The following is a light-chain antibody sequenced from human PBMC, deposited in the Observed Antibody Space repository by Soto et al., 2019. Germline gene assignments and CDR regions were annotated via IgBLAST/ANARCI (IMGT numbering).Light chain of an antibody. CDR3: QSYDSSLSGVV. V-gene: IGLV1-40*01. CDR1: SSNIGAIYD. CDR2: RNS. J-gene: IGLJ2*01. Sequence: QSVLTQPPSMSGAPGQRVTISCTGSSSNIGAIYDVHWYQQLPGTAPKLLIYRNSNRPSGIPDRFSGSKSGTSASLAITGLQAEDEADYYCQSYDSSLSGVVFGGGTKLTV.